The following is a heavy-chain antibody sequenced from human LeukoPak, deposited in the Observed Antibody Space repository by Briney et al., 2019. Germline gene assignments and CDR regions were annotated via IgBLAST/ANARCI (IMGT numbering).Heavy chain of an antibody. J-gene: IGHJ4*02. V-gene: IGHV1-8*03. CDR1: GYTFTNYH. CDR2: MNPNNGDS. CDR3: ARTTSFTASGYDY. D-gene: IGHD6-25*01. Sequence: ASVKVSCKASGYTFTNYHINWVRPATGQGLEWMGWMNPNNGDSGYAQQFQGRVTITRDTSITTSYMELRSLRSDDTAVYFCARTTSFTASGYDYWGQGTLVTVSS.